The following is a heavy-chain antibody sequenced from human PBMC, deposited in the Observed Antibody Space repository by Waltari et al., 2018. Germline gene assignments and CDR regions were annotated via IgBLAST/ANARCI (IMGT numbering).Heavy chain of an antibody. CDR1: GGTFSSYA. J-gene: IGHJ4*02. D-gene: IGHD5-12*01. CDR2: FDPEDGET. V-gene: IGHV1-24*01. CDR3: ATGHSGYDLFDY. Sequence: QVQLVQSGAEVKKPGSSVKVSCKASGGTFSSYAISWVRQAPGQGLEWMGGFDPEDGETIYAQKFQGRVTMTEDTSTDTAYMELSSLRSEDTAVYYCATGHSGYDLFDYWGQGTLVTVSS.